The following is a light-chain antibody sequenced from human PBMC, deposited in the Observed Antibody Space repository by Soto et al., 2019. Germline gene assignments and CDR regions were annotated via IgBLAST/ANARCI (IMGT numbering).Light chain of an antibody. V-gene: IGKV3-20*01. CDR1: QSVSSSY. J-gene: IGKJ5*01. CDR3: QQYGSSPIT. CDR2: GAS. Sequence: ELVLTQSPGTLSLSPGERATLSCRASQSVSSSYLAWYQQKPGQAPRLLIYGASSRATGIPDRFSGSGSGTDFTLTISRSEPEAVAVYYCQQYGSSPITFGQATRLEIK.